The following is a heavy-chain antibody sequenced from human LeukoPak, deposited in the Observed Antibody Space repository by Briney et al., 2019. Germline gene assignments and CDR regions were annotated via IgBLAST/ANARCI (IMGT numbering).Heavy chain of an antibody. D-gene: IGHD3-10*01. Sequence: SETLSLTCTVSGYSITSGYYWVWIRQPPGKGPEWIGAVYHSGSTYYNPSLKSRVAISVDTSKNQFSLKLSSVTAADTAVYFCARSGPYYYHYVDVWGKGTTVTVSS. CDR3: ARSGPYYYHYVDV. J-gene: IGHJ6*03. V-gene: IGHV4-38-2*02. CDR2: VYHSGST. CDR1: GYSITSGYY.